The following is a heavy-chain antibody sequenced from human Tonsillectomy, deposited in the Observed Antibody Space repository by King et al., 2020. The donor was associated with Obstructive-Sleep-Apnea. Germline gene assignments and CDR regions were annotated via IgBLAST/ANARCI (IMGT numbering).Heavy chain of an antibody. J-gene: IGHJ5*02. D-gene: IGHD2-21*01. Sequence: QLVQSGAEVKKPGESLKISCKGSGYSFTNYWIGWVRQMPGKGLEWMGIIYLGDSDTRYSPSFQGQVTISADKSISSAYLQWSSLQASDTPMYYCARHAHCGIPNCPAGFDPWGQGTLVTVSS. CDR1: GYSFTNYW. CDR3: ARHAHCGIPNCPAGFDP. V-gene: IGHV5-51*01. CDR2: IYLGDSDT.